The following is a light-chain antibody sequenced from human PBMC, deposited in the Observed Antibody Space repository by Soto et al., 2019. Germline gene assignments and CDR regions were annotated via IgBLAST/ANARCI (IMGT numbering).Light chain of an antibody. CDR2: GAS. J-gene: IGKJ1*01. CDR3: QQYNNWPET. Sequence: EIVMTQSPATLSVSPGERATLSCRASQSVSSNLAWYQQKPGQAPRLLIYGASTRATGIPGRFSGSGSGTEFTLTISSLQSEDFAVYYRQQYNNWPETFGQGTKVEIK. V-gene: IGKV3-15*01. CDR1: QSVSSN.